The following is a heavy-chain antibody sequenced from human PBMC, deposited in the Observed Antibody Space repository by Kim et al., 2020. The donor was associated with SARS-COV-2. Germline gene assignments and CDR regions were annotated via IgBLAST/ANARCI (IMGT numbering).Heavy chain of an antibody. J-gene: IGHJ4*02. V-gene: IGHV3-9*01. D-gene: IGHD4-17*01. CDR3: AKTLPVDYSEYRGLFDY. CDR2: SNRNGAQT. Sequence: GGSLRLSCAASGFDFEDYAMHWVRQAPGKGLEWIAGSNRNGAQTGYADSVKGRFTIARDNAKNSLYLQMNSLRSDDTAVYYCAKTLPVDYSEYRGLFDYWGQGTLVTVSS. CDR1: GFDFEDYA.